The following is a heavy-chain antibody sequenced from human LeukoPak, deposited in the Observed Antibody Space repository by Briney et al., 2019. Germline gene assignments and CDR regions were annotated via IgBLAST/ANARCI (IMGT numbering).Heavy chain of an antibody. V-gene: IGHV3-23*01. CDR1: GFTFSSYA. J-gene: IGHJ4*02. CDR3: AKDGGIAARPYYFDY. D-gene: IGHD6-6*01. CDR2: ISCSGGST. Sequence: GGSLRLSCAASGFTFSSYAMSWVRQAPGKGLEWVSAISCSGGSTYYADSVKGRFTISRDNSKNTLYLQMNSLRAEDTAVYYCAKDGGIAARPYYFDYWGQGTLVTVSS.